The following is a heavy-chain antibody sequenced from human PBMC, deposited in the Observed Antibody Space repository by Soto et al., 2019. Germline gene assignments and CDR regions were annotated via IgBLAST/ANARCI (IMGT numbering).Heavy chain of an antibody. CDR1: GDSISNSRFY. CDR3: ARDFFDSSDYTTNWFDP. V-gene: IGHV4-39*01. D-gene: IGHD3-22*01. J-gene: IGHJ5*02. Sequence: SETLSLTCSVSGDSISNSRFYWAWIRQPPGEGLEWIGSIYHTGNAYYNPSLKSRVTISVDTSKNQFSLKLTSVTAADAALYYCARDFFDSSDYTTNWFDPRGQGTLVTVSS. CDR2: IYHTGNA.